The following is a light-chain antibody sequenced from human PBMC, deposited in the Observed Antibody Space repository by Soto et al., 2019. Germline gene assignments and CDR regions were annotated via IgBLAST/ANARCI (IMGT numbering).Light chain of an antibody. CDR3: QQYVRSPGT. CDR1: QSVSSDY. CDR2: GAS. V-gene: IGKV3-20*01. Sequence: EIVLTQSPGTLSLSPGERATLSCRASQSVSSDYFAWYQQKRGQAPRLLIYGASNRATGIPDRFSGSGSGTAFTLTISRLEPGDFAVYYCQQYVRSPGTFGQGTKVEIK. J-gene: IGKJ1*01.